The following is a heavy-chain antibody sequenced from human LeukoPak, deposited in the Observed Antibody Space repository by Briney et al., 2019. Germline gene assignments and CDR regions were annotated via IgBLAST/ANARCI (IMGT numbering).Heavy chain of an antibody. CDR3: ASGSGYSYGLPFDY. Sequence: PGGSLRLSCKGSGYSFTSYWIGWVRQMPGKGLEWMGIIYPGDSDTRYSPSFQGQVTISADKSISTAYLQGSSLRASDTAMCYCASGSGYSYGLPFDYWGQGTLVTVSS. J-gene: IGHJ4*02. CDR2: IYPGDSDT. CDR1: GYSFTSYW. D-gene: IGHD5-18*01. V-gene: IGHV5-51*01.